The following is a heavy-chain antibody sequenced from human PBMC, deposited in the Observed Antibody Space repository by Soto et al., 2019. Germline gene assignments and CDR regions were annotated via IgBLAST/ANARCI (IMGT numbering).Heavy chain of an antibody. CDR3: AKALDYDSSGSPFDP. CDR1: GFTFDDYA. Sequence: VQLVESGGGLVQPGRSLRLSCAASGFTFDDYAMHWVRQAPGKGLEWVSGISWNSGSIGYAESVKGRFTISRDNAKNSLYLQMNSLRAEDTALYYCAKALDYDSSGSPFDPWGQGTLVTVSS. D-gene: IGHD3-22*01. CDR2: ISWNSGSI. J-gene: IGHJ5*02. V-gene: IGHV3-9*01.